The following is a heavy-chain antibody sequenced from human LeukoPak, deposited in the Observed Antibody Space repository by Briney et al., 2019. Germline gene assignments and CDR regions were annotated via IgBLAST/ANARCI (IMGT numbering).Heavy chain of an antibody. V-gene: IGHV3-48*01. CDR2: ISGSSSAI. CDR3: ARDGGTLYSFDY. CDR1: GFTFSSYS. Sequence: GSLRLSCAASGFTFSSYSMNWVRQAPGKGLEWVSYISGSSSAIYYAGSVKGRFTISRDNAKNSLYLQMNSLRAEDTAVYYCARDGGTLYSFDYWGQGTLVTVSS. D-gene: IGHD3-16*01. J-gene: IGHJ4*02.